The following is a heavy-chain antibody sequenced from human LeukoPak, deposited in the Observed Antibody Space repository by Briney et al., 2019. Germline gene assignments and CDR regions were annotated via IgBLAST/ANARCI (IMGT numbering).Heavy chain of an antibody. CDR3: ARDGGSSKPGLDY. V-gene: IGHV3-30*03. D-gene: IGHD3-16*01. CDR1: GFTFSSYG. Sequence: PGGSLRLSCAASGFTFSSYGMHWVRQAPGKGLEWVAVISYDGSNKYYADSVKGRFTISRDNAKNSLYLQMNSLRAEDTAVYYCARDGGSSKPGLDYWGQGTLVTVSS. J-gene: IGHJ4*02. CDR2: ISYDGSNK.